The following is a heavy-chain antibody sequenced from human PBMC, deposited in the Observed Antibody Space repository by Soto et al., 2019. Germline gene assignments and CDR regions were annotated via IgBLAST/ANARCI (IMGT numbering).Heavy chain of an antibody. V-gene: IGHV3-7*05. CDR2: IKPDGSEQ. Sequence: PGGSLRLSCAASGFTFSSYAMSWVRQAPGKRLEWLADIKPDGSEQHYVDSVKGRFTISRDNVENSLVLQMSSLRAEDTAVYYCARKNGAFGGSLDLWGQGTVVTVSS. J-gene: IGHJ5*02. D-gene: IGHD3-16*01. CDR3: ARKNGAFGGSLDL. CDR1: GFTFSSYA.